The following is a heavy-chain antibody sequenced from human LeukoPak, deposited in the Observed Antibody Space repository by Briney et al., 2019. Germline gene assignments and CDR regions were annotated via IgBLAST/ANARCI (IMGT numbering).Heavy chain of an antibody. J-gene: IGHJ4*02. CDR2: ISGSGGST. CDR3: AKIRGSYDSSGYYQEYYFDY. CDR1: GFTFSSYS. Sequence: GGSLRLSCAASGFTFSSYSMSWVRQAPGKGLEWVSAISGSGGSTYYADSVKGRFTISRDNSKNTLYLQMNSLRAEDTAVYYCAKIRGSYDSSGYYQEYYFDYWGQGTLVTISS. D-gene: IGHD3-22*01. V-gene: IGHV3-23*01.